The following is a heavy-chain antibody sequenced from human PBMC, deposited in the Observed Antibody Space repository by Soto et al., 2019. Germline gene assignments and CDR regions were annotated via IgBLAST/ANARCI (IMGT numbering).Heavy chain of an antibody. J-gene: IGHJ6*02. V-gene: IGHV3-33*01. CDR3: ARDLSGSLPPYYYYYGMDV. CDR1: GFTFSSYG. D-gene: IGHD5-12*01. Sequence: PGGSLRLSCAASGFTFSSYGMHWVRQAPGKGLEWVAVIWYDGSNKYYADSVKGRFTISRDNSKNTLYLQMNSLRAEDTAVYYCARDLSGSLPPYYYYYGMDVWGQGTTVTVSS. CDR2: IWYDGSNK.